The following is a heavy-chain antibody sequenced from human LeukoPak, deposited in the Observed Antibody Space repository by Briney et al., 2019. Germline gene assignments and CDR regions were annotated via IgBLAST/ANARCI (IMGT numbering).Heavy chain of an antibody. J-gene: IGHJ4*02. V-gene: IGHV3-23*01. CDR3: TRKGSQWDFLVDY. D-gene: IGHD2/OR15-2a*01. CDR2: ISPGGDIT. CDR1: GFTFSNHG. Sequence: HAGGTLRLSCAAFGFTFSNHGMNWVRQAPGKGLEWVSGISPGGDITYYADSVKGRFTISRDNSENSLYLQMDSLTAEDTAVYYCTRKGSQWDFLVDYWGQGTRVAVSP.